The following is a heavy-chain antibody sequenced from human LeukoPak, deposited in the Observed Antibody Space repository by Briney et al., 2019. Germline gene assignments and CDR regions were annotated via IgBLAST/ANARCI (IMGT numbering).Heavy chain of an antibody. CDR1: GGSVTSYY. D-gene: IGHD3-22*01. CDR2: IYHSGLT. V-gene: IGHV4-59*08. Sequence: PSETLSLTCSVSGGSVTSYYWNWIRQTPDKGLEWIAYIYHSGLTRYNPSLKSRVTISMDTSKNQISLKVASVTAADTGFYYCARPYDSTAYHFWGHGTQVTVSS. CDR3: ARPYDSTAYHF. J-gene: IGHJ4*01.